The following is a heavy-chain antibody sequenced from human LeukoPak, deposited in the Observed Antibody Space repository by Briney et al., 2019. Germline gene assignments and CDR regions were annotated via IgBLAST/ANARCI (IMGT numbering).Heavy chain of an antibody. CDR2: FDPEDGET. CDR3: ATVLDDDSSGYYPGGLDY. Sequence: ASVKVSCKVSGYTLTELSMHWVRQAPGKELEWMGGFDPEDGETIYAQKFQGRVTMTEDTSTDTAYMELSSLRSEDTAVYYCATVLDDDSSGYYPGGLDYWGQGTLVTVSS. CDR1: GYTLTELS. D-gene: IGHD3-22*01. J-gene: IGHJ4*02. V-gene: IGHV1-24*01.